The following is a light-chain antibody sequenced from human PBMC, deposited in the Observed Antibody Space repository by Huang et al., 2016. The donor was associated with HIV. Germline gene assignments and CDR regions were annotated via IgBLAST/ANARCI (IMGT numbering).Light chain of an antibody. CDR1: QSINTN. V-gene: IGKV3-15*01. CDR2: GTS. J-gene: IGKJ3*01. Sequence: EIVMTQSPVTLSVSPGESATLSCRASQSINTNLACYQQKPGQAPRLLIYGTSTRSTGIPARFSGSGSGTEFTLTISSLQSEDFAVYYCQQYNNWPPGSFGPGTKVDIK. CDR3: QQYNNWPPGS.